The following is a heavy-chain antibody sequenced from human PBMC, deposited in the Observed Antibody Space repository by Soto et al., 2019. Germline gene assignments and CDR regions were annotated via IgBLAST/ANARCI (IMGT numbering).Heavy chain of an antibody. CDR1: GGAISSGGYY. Sequence: QVQLQESCPGLVKPSQTLSLTCTVSGGAISSGGYYWSWIRQHPGKGLEWIGYIYYSGSTYYNPSLKSRVTISVDTSKNQFSLKLSSVTAADTAVYYCARWFGEFKLFDYWGQGTLVTVSS. D-gene: IGHD3-10*01. J-gene: IGHJ4*02. V-gene: IGHV4-31*03. CDR3: ARWFGEFKLFDY. CDR2: IYYSGST.